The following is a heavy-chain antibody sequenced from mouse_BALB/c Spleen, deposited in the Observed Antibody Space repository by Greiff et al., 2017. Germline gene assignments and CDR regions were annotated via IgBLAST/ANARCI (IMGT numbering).Heavy chain of an antibody. Sequence: DVKLVESGGGLVQPGGSRKLSCAASGFTFSSFGMHWVRQAPEKGLEWVAYISSGSSTIYYADTVKGRFTISRDNPKNTLFLQMTSLRSEDTAMYYCAREGYFDVWGAGTTVTVSS. CDR3: AREGYFDV. CDR2: ISSGSSTI. CDR1: GFTFSSFG. V-gene: IGHV5-17*02. J-gene: IGHJ1*01.